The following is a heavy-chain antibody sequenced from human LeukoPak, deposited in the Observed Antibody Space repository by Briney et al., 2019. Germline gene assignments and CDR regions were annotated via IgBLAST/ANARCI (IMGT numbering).Heavy chain of an antibody. D-gene: IGHD6-25*01. V-gene: IGHV1-18*01. Sequence: ASVKVPCKASGYTFTSYGISWVRQVPGQGLEWMGWISAYNGNTNYAQKLQGRVTMTTDTSTSTAYMELRSLRSDDTAVYYCATRGDIAPGNAFDIWGQGTMVTVSS. CDR3: ATRGDIAPGNAFDI. CDR2: ISAYNGNT. CDR1: GYTFTSYG. J-gene: IGHJ3*02.